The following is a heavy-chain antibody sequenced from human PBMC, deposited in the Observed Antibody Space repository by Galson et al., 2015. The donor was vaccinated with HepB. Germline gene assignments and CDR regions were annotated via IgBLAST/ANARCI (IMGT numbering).Heavy chain of an antibody. CDR3: ARDLSSGWTPRYWYFDL. Sequence: SVKVSCKASGYTFTSYAMHWVRQAPGQRLEWMGWINAGNGNTKYSQKFQGRVTITRDTSASTAYMELSSLRSEDTAVYYCARDLSSGWTPRYWYFDLWGRGTLVTVSS. V-gene: IGHV1-3*01. D-gene: IGHD6-19*01. CDR1: GYTFTSYA. CDR2: INAGNGNT. J-gene: IGHJ2*01.